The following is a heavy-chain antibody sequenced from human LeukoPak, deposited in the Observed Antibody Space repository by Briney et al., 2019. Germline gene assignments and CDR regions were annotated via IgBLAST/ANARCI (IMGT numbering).Heavy chain of an antibody. J-gene: IGHJ6*04. Sequence: SVKVFCKASGGTFSSYAISWVRQAPGQGLEWMGGIIPIFGTANYAQKFQGRVTITADESTSTAYMELSSLRSEDTAVYYCARDLYSSGRHYYYYYGMDVWGKGTTVTVSS. CDR2: IIPIFGTA. V-gene: IGHV1-69*13. CDR1: GGTFSSYA. CDR3: ARDLYSSGRHYYYYYGMDV. D-gene: IGHD6-19*01.